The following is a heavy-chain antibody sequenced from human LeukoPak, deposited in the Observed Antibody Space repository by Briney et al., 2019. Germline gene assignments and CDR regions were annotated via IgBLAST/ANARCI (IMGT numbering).Heavy chain of an antibody. CDR1: GYTFTSYG. CDR3: ARDRPNYGDYYCLDY. D-gene: IGHD4-17*01. J-gene: IGHJ4*02. CDR2: ISAYNGNT. Sequence: ASVKVSCQASGYTFTSYGISWVRQAPGQGLEWMGWISAYNGNTNYAQKLQGRVTMTTDTSTSTAYMELRSLRSDGTAVYYCARDRPNYGDYYCLDYWGQGTLVTVSS. V-gene: IGHV1-18*01.